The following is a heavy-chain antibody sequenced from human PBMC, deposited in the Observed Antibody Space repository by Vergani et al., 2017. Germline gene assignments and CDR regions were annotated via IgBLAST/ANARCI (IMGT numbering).Heavy chain of an antibody. CDR2: ISGSGGST. D-gene: IGHD6-13*01. V-gene: IGHV3-23*01. CDR3: AKDPGYSSSFPNWFDP. J-gene: IGHJ5*02. Sequence: EVQLLESGGGLVQPGGSLRLSCAASGFTFSSYAMSWVRQAPGKGLEWVSAISGSGGSTYYADSVKGRFTISRDNSKNTLYLQMNSLRAEDTAVYYCAKDPGYSSSFPNWFDPWGQGTLVTVSS. CDR1: GFTFSSYA.